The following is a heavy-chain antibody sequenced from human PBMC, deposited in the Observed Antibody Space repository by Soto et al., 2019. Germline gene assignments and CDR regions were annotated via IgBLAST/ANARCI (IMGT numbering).Heavy chain of an antibody. Sequence: PSDTLSLTCTVSGCSINSGGFYWSGILQHPGKGLEWIGYIYYSGSTYYNPSLKSRVVISVDTSKNQFSLRLRSVTAADTAVYYCSRAASFCYDGDWFDPWGQGTLVTVSS. CDR2: IYYSGST. D-gene: IGHD5-12*01. CDR1: GCSINSGGFY. CDR3: SRAASFCYDGDWFDP. J-gene: IGHJ5*01. V-gene: IGHV4-31*03.